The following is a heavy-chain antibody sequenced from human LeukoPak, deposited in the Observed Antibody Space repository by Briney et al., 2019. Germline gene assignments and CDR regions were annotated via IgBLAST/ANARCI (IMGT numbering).Heavy chain of an antibody. V-gene: IGHV3-30-3*01. D-gene: IGHD3-22*01. Sequence: GGSLRLSCAASGFTFSSYAMHWVRQAPGKGLEWVAVISYDGSNKYYADSVKGRFTISRDNSKNTLYLQMNSLRAEDTAVYYCARDQEDYYDSSGPGTDAFDIWGRGTMVTVSS. CDR1: GFTFSSYA. CDR3: ARDQEDYYDSSGPGTDAFDI. CDR2: ISYDGSNK. J-gene: IGHJ3*02.